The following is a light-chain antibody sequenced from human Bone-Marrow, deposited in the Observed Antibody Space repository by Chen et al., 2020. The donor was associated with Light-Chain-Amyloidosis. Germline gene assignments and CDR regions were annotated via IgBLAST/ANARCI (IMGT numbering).Light chain of an antibody. V-gene: IGKV3-20*01. CDR1: QSVSSSY. CDR3: QQYGSSPPYT. CDR2: GAS. J-gene: IGKJ2*01. Sequence: EIVLTQSPGTLSLSPGERATLSCRASQSVSSSYLAWFQQKPGQAPRLLIYGASSRATGIPDRFGGSGSGPDFTLTISRLEPEDFAVYYCQQYGSSPPYTFGQGTKLEIK.